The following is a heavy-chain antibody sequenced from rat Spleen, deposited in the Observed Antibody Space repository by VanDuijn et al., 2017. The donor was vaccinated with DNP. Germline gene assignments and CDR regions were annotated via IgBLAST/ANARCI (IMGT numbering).Heavy chain of an antibody. CDR1: GYIFGDYA. J-gene: IGHJ4*01. V-gene: IGHV5S10*01. CDR3: ATLQTTRVSDYYAMDA. Sequence: EVQLVESGGGLVLPGWSLKLSCVVSGYIFGDYAMAWVRQAPKKGLEWVATIIYDGSRTYYRNSVKGRFTISRDNAKSTLYLQMDSLRSEDTATYYCATLQTTRVSDYYAMDAWGQGTSVTVSS. CDR2: IIYDGSRT. D-gene: IGHD1-4*01.